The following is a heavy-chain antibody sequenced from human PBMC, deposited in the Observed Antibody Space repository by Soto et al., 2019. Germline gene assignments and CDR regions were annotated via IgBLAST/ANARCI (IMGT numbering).Heavy chain of an antibody. D-gene: IGHD3-10*01. Sequence: GESLKISCQTSGYTFTNYWIAWVRHMPGRGLEWMGLIFPRDSDTRYTSSFEGQVTISADRSIATAYLQWTTLKASDSATYFCARLGSLLQPIDYWGQGTRVTVYS. CDR2: IFPRDSDT. J-gene: IGHJ4*02. CDR1: GYTFTNYW. CDR3: ARLGSLLQPIDY. V-gene: IGHV5-51*01.